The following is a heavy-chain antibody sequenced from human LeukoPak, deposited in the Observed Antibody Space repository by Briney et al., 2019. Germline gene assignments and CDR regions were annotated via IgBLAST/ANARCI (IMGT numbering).Heavy chain of an antibody. J-gene: IGHJ6*03. CDR1: GFTFSDYY. V-gene: IGHV3-11*04. CDR2: ISSSGSTI. Sequence: PGGSLRLSCAASGFTFSDYYMSWIRQAPGKGLEWVSYISSSGSTIYYADSVKGRFTISRDNAKNSLYLQMNSLRAEDTAVYYCARAPHFDWLLSVYFYTDVWGKGTTVTVSS. D-gene: IGHD3-9*01. CDR3: ARAPHFDWLLSVYFYTDV.